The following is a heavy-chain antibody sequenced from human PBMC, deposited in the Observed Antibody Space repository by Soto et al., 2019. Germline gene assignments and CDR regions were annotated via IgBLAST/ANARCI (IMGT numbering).Heavy chain of an antibody. V-gene: IGHV1-3*01. J-gene: IGHJ4*02. CDR2: INAGNGNT. Sequence: ASVKVSCKASGYTFTSYAMHWVRQAPGQRLEWMGWINAGNGNTKYSQKFQGRVTITRDTSASPAYMELSSLRSEDTAVYYCARVWSPGKTPREFYFDYWGQGTLVTVSS. D-gene: IGHD3-10*01. CDR3: ARVWSPGKTPREFYFDY. CDR1: GYTFTSYA.